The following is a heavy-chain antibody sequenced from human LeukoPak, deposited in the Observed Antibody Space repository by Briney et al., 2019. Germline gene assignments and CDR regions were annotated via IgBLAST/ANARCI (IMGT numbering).Heavy chain of an antibody. D-gene: IGHD5-18*01. J-gene: IGHJ4*02. Sequence: PGGSLRLSCAASGFTFSSSAMGWVRQAPGKGLEWVSVISASGGATYYADSVKGRFTISRDNSENTLYLQMNSLKIEDTAVYYCARDGGAWIQLWLSFDFWGQGTLVTVSS. CDR3: ARDGGAWIQLWLSFDF. CDR1: GFTFSSSA. V-gene: IGHV3-23*01. CDR2: ISASGGAT.